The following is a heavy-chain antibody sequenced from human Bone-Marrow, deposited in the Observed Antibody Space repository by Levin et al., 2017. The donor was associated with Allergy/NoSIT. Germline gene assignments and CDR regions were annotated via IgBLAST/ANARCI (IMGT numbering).Heavy chain of an antibody. J-gene: IGHJ4*02. Sequence: GGSLRLSCAASGFTFSSYWMHWVRQAPGKGLVWVSRINSDGSSTSYADSVKGRFTISRDNAKNTLYLQMNSLRAEDTAVYYCARDGLDYYGSSDFDYWGQGTLVTVSS. D-gene: IGHD3-10*01. V-gene: IGHV3-74*01. CDR2: INSDGSST. CDR1: GFTFSSYW. CDR3: ARDGLDYYGSSDFDY.